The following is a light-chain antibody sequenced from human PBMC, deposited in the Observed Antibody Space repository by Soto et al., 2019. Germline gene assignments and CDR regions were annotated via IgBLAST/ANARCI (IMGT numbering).Light chain of an antibody. CDR1: QSVNNY. J-gene: IGKJ5*01. CDR2: DAS. Sequence: EIVLTQSPATLSLSPGEGVTLSCRASQSVNNYLIWYQQRPGQAPRLLISDASNRATGIPARFSGSGSGTDFTLTISSLEPEDFAVYYCQQRANWPITFGRGTLLEIK. V-gene: IGKV3-11*01. CDR3: QQRANWPIT.